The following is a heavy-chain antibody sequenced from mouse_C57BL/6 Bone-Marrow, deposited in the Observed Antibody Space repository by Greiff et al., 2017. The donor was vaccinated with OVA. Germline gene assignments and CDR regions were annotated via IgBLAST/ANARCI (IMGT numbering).Heavy chain of an antibody. V-gene: IGHV7-1*01. D-gene: IGHD4-1*01. CDR3: ARDAGTGFDY. J-gene: IGHJ2*01. CDR1: GFTFSDFY. CDR2: SRNKANDYTT. Sequence: EVKLMESGGGLVQSGRSLRLSCATSGFTFSDFYMEWVRQAPGKGLEWIAASRNKANDYTTEYSASVKGRFIVSRDNSQSILYIQMNALRAENTAIYYCARDAGTGFDYWGQGTTLTVSS.